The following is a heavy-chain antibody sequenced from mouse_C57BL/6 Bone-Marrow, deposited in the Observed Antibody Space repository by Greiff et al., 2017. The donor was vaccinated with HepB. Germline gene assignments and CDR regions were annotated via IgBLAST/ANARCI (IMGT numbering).Heavy chain of an antibody. Sequence: EVKLQESGGGLVQPGGSLKLSCAASGFTFSDYYMYWVRQTPEKRLEWVAYISNGGGSTYYPDTVKGRFTISRDNATNTLYLQMSRLKSEDTAMYYCARWGDYAVDYWGQGTTLTVSS. D-gene: IGHD2-4*01. CDR2: ISNGGGST. V-gene: IGHV5-12*01. CDR3: ARWGDYAVDY. CDR1: GFTFSDYY. J-gene: IGHJ2*01.